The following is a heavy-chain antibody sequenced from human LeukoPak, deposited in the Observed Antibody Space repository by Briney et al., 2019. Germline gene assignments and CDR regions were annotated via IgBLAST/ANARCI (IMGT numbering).Heavy chain of an antibody. CDR1: GYSISSGYY. V-gene: IGHV4-38-2*01. J-gene: IGHJ6*04. Sequence: SETLSLTCAVSGYSISSGYYWGWIRQPPGKGLEWIGSIFHSGSTYYNPSLKSRFNMSVDTSKNQISLKLSSVTAADTAVYYCARASGSYGSGSYYYYGMDVWGKGTTVTVSS. CDR2: IFHSGST. D-gene: IGHD3-10*01. CDR3: ARASGSYGSGSYYYYGMDV.